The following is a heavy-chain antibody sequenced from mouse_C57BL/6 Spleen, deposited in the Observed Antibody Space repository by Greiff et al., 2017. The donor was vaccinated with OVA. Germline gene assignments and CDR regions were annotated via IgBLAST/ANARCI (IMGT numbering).Heavy chain of an antibody. J-gene: IGHJ1*03. D-gene: IGHD2-12*01. CDR3: ARASYYRGYFDV. V-gene: IGHV7-1*01. Sequence: DVMLVESGGGLVQSGRSLRLSCATSGFTFSDFYMEWVRQAPGKGLEWIAASRNKANDYTTEYSASVKGRFIVSRDTSQSILYLQMNALRAEDTAIYYCARASYYRGYFDVWGTGTTVTVSS. CDR1: GFTFSDFY. CDR2: SRNKANDYTT.